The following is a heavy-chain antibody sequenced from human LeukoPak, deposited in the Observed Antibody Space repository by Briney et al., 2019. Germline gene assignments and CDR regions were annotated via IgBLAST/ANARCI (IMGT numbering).Heavy chain of an antibody. V-gene: IGHV4-38-2*02. CDR3: ARRWSGYNFDY. CDR1: GYSISSGYY. J-gene: IGHJ4*02. Sequence: PSETLSLTCTVSGYSISSGYYWGWIRPPPGKGPEWIGSIYHSGSTYYNPSLKSRVTISVDTSKNQFSLKLSSVTAADTAVYYCARRWSGYNFDYWGQGTLVTVSS. CDR2: IYHSGST. D-gene: IGHD5-12*01.